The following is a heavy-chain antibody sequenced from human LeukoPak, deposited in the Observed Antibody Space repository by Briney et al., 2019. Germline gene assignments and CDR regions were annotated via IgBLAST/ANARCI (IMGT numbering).Heavy chain of an antibody. CDR1: GLTFRSYG. J-gene: IGHJ4*02. D-gene: IGHD3-22*01. Sequence: PGGSLRLSCAASGLTFRSYGMHWVPQAPGKGLEWVAVISYDGINKYYADSVKGRFTIYRDNSKNTLYLQMNSLRAEDTAVYYCAKNYYSRGYSFDYWGQGTLVTVSS. CDR2: ISYDGINK. V-gene: IGHV3-30*18. CDR3: AKNYYSRGYSFDY.